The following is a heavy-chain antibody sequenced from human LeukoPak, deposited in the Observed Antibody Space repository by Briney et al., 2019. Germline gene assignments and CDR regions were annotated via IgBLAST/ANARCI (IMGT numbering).Heavy chain of an antibody. CDR3: ASGSTSRLFDY. CDR1: GGSISSSSYY. D-gene: IGHD2-2*01. Sequence: SETLSLTCTVSGGSISSSSYYWGWIRQPPGKGLEWIGSIYYSGSTYYNPSLKSRVTISVDTSKNQFSLKLSSVTAADTAVYYSASGSTSRLFDYWGQGTLVTVSS. CDR2: IYYSGST. J-gene: IGHJ4*02. V-gene: IGHV4-39*01.